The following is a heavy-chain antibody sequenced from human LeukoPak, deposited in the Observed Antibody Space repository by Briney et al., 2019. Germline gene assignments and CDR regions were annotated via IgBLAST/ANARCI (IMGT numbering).Heavy chain of an antibody. CDR3: AKDFLIAAAGTNYMDV. Sequence: GGSLRLSCAASGFTFSSYAMSWVRQAPGKGLEWVSAISGSGGSTYYADSVNGRFTISRDNSKNTLYLQMNSLRAEDTAVYYCAKDFLIAAAGTNYMDVWGKGTTVTVSS. CDR1: GFTFSSYA. J-gene: IGHJ6*03. CDR2: ISGSGGST. V-gene: IGHV3-23*01. D-gene: IGHD6-13*01.